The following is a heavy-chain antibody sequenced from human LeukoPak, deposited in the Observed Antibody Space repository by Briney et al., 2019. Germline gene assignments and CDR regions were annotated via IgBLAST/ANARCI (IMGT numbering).Heavy chain of an antibody. Sequence: PSETLSLTCTVSGYSISSGYYWGWIRQPPGKGLEWIGSIYHSGSTYYNPSLKSRVTISVDTSKNQFSLKLSSVTAADTAVYYCARDAVVLYGSGGYNWFDPWGQGTLVTVSS. D-gene: IGHD3-10*01. CDR3: ARDAVVLYGSGGYNWFDP. CDR2: IYHSGST. J-gene: IGHJ5*02. V-gene: IGHV4-38-2*02. CDR1: GYSISSGYY.